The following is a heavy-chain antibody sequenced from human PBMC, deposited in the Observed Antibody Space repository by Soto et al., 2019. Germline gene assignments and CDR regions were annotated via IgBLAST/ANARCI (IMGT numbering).Heavy chain of an antibody. Sequence: EVQLLESGGGLVQPGGSLRLSCAASGFTFSSYAMTWVRQAPGKGLEWVSAISGSGGSTKYADSVKGRFTISSDNSKNTLYLQMNSLIAEDSALYYCAMAATCDFWSCLHYWGQGTLVTVSS. D-gene: IGHD3-3*01. CDR3: AMAATCDFWSCLHY. J-gene: IGHJ4*02. CDR2: ISGSGGST. V-gene: IGHV3-23*01. CDR1: GFTFSSYA.